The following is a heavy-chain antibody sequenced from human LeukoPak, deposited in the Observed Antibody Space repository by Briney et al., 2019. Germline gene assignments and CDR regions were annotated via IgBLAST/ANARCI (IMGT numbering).Heavy chain of an antibody. Sequence: SETLSLTCTVSGGSISSYYWSWIRQPPGKGLEWIGYIYYRGSTNYNPSLKRRVTISVDTSKNQFSLKLSSVTAADTAVYYCAGIPPDSSGYYVGYYFDYWGQGTLVTVSS. CDR1: GGSISSYY. V-gene: IGHV4-59*01. D-gene: IGHD3-22*01. CDR2: IYYRGST. CDR3: AGIPPDSSGYYVGYYFDY. J-gene: IGHJ4*02.